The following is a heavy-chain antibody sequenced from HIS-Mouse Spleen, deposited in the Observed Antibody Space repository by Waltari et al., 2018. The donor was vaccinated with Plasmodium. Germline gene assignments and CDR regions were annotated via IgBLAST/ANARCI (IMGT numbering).Heavy chain of an antibody. CDR1: VGSFSGYY. J-gene: IGHJ4*02. Sequence: QVQLQQWGAGLLKPSETLSLTCAVYVGSFSGYYWSWIRQPPGKGLEWIGEINHSGSTNYNPSLKSRVTISVDTSKNQFSLKLSSVTAADTAVYYCARDRKVIGIDYWGQGTLVTVSS. CDR3: ARDRKVIGIDY. V-gene: IGHV4-34*01. CDR2: INHSGST.